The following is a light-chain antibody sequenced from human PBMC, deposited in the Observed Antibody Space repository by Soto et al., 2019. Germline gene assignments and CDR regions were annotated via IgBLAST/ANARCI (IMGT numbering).Light chain of an antibody. CDR3: QQYGRSPYT. V-gene: IGKV3-20*01. J-gene: IGKJ2*01. CDR2: VAS. Sequence: ENVVTQSPGTLYLSPGERATLSCRASQSVSSSFLDWLQQKPGQAPRLIIYVASSRGSGIPDRFSGSGSGIDFTLTISRLEPEEFAVYYCQQYGRSPYTFGQGTKLEIK. CDR1: QSVSSSF.